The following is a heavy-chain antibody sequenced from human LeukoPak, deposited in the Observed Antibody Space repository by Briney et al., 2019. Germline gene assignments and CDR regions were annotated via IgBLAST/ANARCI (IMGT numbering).Heavy chain of an antibody. CDR3: AHRGYGDYFDY. J-gene: IGHJ4*02. V-gene: IGHV2-5*01. D-gene: IGHD4-17*01. CDR1: GFSLSTSGVG. Sequence: SGPTLVNPTQTLTLTCTFSGFSLSTSGVGVGWIRQPPGKALEWLALIYWNDDKRYSPSLKSRLTITKDTSKNQVVLTMTNVDPVDTATYYCAHRGYGDYFDYWGQGTLVTVSS. CDR2: IYWNDDK.